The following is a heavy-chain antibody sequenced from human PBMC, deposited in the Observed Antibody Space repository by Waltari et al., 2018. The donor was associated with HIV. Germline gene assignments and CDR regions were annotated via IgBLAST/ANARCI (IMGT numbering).Heavy chain of an antibody. Sequence: EVQLVESGGGLVQPGGSLRLSCTASGFTFSSYWMHWVRQAPGKGLVWVPRINSDGSSTNYGDSVKGRFTISRDNAKNTVYLQMNSLRAEDTALYYCASLYNYVWGSPPPFDYWGQGTLVTVSS. V-gene: IGHV3-74*01. CDR1: GFTFSSYW. D-gene: IGHD3-16*01. J-gene: IGHJ4*02. CDR3: ASLYNYVWGSPPPFDY. CDR2: INSDGSST.